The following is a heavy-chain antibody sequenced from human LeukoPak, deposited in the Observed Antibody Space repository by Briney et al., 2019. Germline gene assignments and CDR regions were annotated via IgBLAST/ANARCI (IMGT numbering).Heavy chain of an antibody. CDR2: ISSSGSTI. CDR1: GFTFSSYS. D-gene: IGHD3-22*01. V-gene: IGHV3-48*04. Sequence: QPGGSLRLSCAASGFTFSSYSMNWVRQAPGKGLEWVSYISSSGSTIYYADSVKGRFTISRDNAKNSLYLQMNSLRAEDTAVYYSARLSYYDSSGYLGFDYWGQGTLVTVSS. CDR3: ARLSYYDSSGYLGFDY. J-gene: IGHJ4*02.